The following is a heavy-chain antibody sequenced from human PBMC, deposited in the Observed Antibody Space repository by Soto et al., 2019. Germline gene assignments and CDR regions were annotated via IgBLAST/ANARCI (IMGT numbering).Heavy chain of an antibody. V-gene: IGHV4-34*01. Sequence: PSXSLSITCAVHGGSFSRPYWSWIRETPWKGLEWIGEISHSGSTTYNPSLKSRVTISLDTSKNQFSLKLSSVTAAETAVYYCSRGGVGDDILTGYYYYYYGMDVWGQGTTVTVSS. D-gene: IGHD3-9*01. CDR1: GGSFSRPY. CDR2: ISHSGST. J-gene: IGHJ6*02. CDR3: SRGGVGDDILTGYYYYYYGMDV.